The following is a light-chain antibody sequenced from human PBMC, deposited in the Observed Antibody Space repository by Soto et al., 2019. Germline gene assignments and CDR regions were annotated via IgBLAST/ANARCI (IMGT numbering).Light chain of an antibody. Sequence: QSALTQPRSVSGSPGQSVTISCTGTSSDVGGYNYVSWYQQHPGKAPKLMIYDVSQRPSGVPNRFSGSKSDNTASLTISGLQAEDEADYYCCSYAGTYTWVFGGGTKLPVL. CDR1: SSDVGGYNY. V-gene: IGLV2-11*01. CDR3: CSYAGTYTWV. CDR2: DVS. J-gene: IGLJ3*02.